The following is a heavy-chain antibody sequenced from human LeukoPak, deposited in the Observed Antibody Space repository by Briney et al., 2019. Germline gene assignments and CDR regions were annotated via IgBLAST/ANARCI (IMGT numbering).Heavy chain of an antibody. D-gene: IGHD3-3*01. V-gene: IGHV4-38-2*01. CDR2: IYHSGST. CDR3: ARQFTDYDFWSGFWGGYYFDY. J-gene: IGHJ4*02. CDR1: GYSISSGYY. Sequence: SETLSLTCAVSGYSISSGYYWGWIRQPPGKGLEWIGSIYHSGSTYYNPSLKSRVTISVDTSKNQFSLKLSSVTAADTAVYYRARQFTDYDFWSGFWGGYYFDYWGQGTLVTVSS.